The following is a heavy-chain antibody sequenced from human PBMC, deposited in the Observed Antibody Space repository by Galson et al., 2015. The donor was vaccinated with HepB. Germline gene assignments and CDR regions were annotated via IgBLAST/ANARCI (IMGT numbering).Heavy chain of an antibody. Sequence: SETLSLTCTVSGGSISSYYWSWIRQPPGKGLEWIGYIYYSGSTNYNPSLKSRVTISVDTSKNQFSLKLSSVTAADTAVYYCARDRYSYGPPGGMDVWGQGTTVTVSS. CDR2: IYYSGST. D-gene: IGHD5-18*01. CDR1: GGSISSYY. V-gene: IGHV4-59*01. CDR3: ARDRYSYGPPGGMDV. J-gene: IGHJ6*02.